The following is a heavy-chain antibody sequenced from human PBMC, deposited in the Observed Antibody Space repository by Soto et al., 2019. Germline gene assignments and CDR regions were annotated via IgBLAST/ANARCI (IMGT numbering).Heavy chain of an antibody. D-gene: IGHD6-13*01. CDR2: ISAAGGST. CDR1: GFTFRNYA. J-gene: IGHJ6*03. V-gene: IGHV3-23*01. CDR3: AKKAAAGYYYYMDV. Sequence: EVQLLESGGDLVQPGGSLTLSCAGSGFTFRNYAMSWVRQAPGKGPEWVSGISAAGGSTYYADSVKGRFTISRDNSKATLYLQMNSLRAEDTAVYYCAKKAAAGYYYYMDVWGKGTTVTVSS.